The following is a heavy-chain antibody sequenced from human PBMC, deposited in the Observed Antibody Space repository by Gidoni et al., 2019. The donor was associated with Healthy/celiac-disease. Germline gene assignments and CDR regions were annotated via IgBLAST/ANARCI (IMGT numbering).Heavy chain of an antibody. CDR3: ARVRGGSYVDY. D-gene: IGHD3-16*01. CDR1: GFTFGDYF. Sequence: EVQLVESGGGLVKPGRSLRLSCTASGFTFGDYFMSWFRQAPGKGLEWVGFIRSKVYGGTTEYAASVRGRFTISRDDSKSIAYLHMNSLKTEDTAVLYCARVRGGSYVDYWGQGTLVTVSS. J-gene: IGHJ4*02. CDR2: IRSKVYGGTT. V-gene: IGHV3-49*05.